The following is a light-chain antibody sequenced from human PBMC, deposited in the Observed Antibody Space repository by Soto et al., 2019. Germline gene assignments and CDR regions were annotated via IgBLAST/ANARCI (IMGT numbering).Light chain of an antibody. CDR3: QQYNGY. V-gene: IGKV1-5*01. Sequence: DPQMTQSPSTLSASIGDRVTITCRASQSISSWLAWYQQKPGKAPKLLIFDASSLESGVPSRFSGSGSGTEFTLTISSLQPDDFATYYCQQYNGYFGQGTKLEIK. J-gene: IGKJ2*01. CDR1: QSISSW. CDR2: DAS.